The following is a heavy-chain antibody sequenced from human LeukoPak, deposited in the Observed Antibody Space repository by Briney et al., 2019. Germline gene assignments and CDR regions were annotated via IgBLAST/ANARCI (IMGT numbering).Heavy chain of an antibody. D-gene: IGHD3-10*01. CDR1: GGTFSSYA. CDR3: ARDPPQGLLWFGESENWFDP. J-gene: IGHJ5*02. V-gene: IGHV1-69*13. Sequence: ASVKVSCKASGGTFSSYAISWVRQAPGQGLEWMGGIIPIFGTADYAQKFQGRVTITADESTSTAYMELSSLRSEDTAVYYCARDPPQGLLWFGESENWFDPWGQGTLVTVSS. CDR2: IIPIFGTA.